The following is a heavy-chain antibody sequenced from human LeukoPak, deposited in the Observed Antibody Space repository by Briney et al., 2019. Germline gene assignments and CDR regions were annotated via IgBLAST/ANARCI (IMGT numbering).Heavy chain of an antibody. J-gene: IGHJ4*02. Sequence: SETLSLTCTVSGGSISSYYWSWIRQPPGKGLEWIGYIYYSGSTNYNPSLKSRVTISVDTSKNQFSLKLSSVTAADTAVYYCARQGATLSDYWGQGTLVTVSP. CDR1: GGSISSYY. V-gene: IGHV4-59*08. D-gene: IGHD1-26*01. CDR3: ARQGATLSDY. CDR2: IYYSGST.